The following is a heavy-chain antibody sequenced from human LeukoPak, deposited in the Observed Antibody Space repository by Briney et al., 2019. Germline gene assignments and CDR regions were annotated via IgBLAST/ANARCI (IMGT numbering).Heavy chain of an antibody. Sequence: GGSLRLSCAASGFTFDDYAMYWVRQAPGKGLEWVSAISGSGGSTYYADSVKGRFTISRDNSKNTLYLQMNSLRAEDTAAYYCAKDPRAADWLLDRSYYMDVWGKGTTVTVSS. CDR2: ISGSGGST. D-gene: IGHD3/OR15-3a*01. CDR3: AKDPRAADWLLDRSYYMDV. J-gene: IGHJ6*03. CDR1: GFTFDDYA. V-gene: IGHV3-23*01.